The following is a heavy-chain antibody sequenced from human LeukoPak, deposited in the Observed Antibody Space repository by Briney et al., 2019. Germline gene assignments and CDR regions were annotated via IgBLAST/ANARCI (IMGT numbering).Heavy chain of an antibody. CDR3: ARDPIEQWHMRTDGNFDY. CDR2: INPNSGGT. CDR1: GGTFSSYA. J-gene: IGHJ4*02. D-gene: IGHD6-19*01. Sequence: ASVKVSCKASGGTFSSYAISWARQAPGQGLEWMGWINPNSGGTNYAQKFQGRVTMTRDTSISTAYMELSRLRSDDTAVYYCARDPIEQWHMRTDGNFDYWGQGTLVTVSS. V-gene: IGHV1-2*02.